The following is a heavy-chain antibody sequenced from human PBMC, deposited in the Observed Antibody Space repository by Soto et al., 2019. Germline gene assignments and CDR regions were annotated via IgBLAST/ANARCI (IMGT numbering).Heavy chain of an antibody. CDR2: ISPYDGNT. CDR3: ARDDRAAAAGTTYYFDY. V-gene: IGHV1-18*01. J-gene: IGHJ4*02. D-gene: IGHD6-13*01. Sequence: QVQLVQSEAEVKKPGASVKVSCKASGYIFTNYGLSWVRQAPGQGLEWMAWISPYDGNTHYAQKLQGRVTVTTDTSTGTAHMELRSLGFDDTAVYFCARDDRAAAAGTTYYFDYWGQGTLVTVSS. CDR1: GYIFTNYG.